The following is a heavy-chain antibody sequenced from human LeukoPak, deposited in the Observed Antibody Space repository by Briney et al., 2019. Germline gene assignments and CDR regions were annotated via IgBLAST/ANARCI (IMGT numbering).Heavy chain of an antibody. CDR1: GFTFSSYT. CDR2: IRVRSSYI. CDR3: ARDVPAYCGDDCYPDY. D-gene: IGHD2-21*02. Sequence: GGSLRLSCAASGFTFSSYTMNWVRQAPGKGLEWVSSIRVRSSYIYYADSVKGRFTISRDNAKNSLYLQMNSLRAEDMAVYYCARDVPAYCGDDCYPDYWGQGTLVTVSS. J-gene: IGHJ4*02. V-gene: IGHV3-21*01.